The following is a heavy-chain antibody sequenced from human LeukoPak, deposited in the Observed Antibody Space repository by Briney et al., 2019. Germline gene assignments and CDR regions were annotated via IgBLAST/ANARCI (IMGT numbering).Heavy chain of an antibody. J-gene: IGHJ4*02. Sequence: GGSLRLSCTASGFTFSNYGMTWVRQAPDKGLEWVSVISYGSGDSTYYTDSVKGRFTISRDNSKNTVYLQMNSLRVEDTAVYYCAPRGIAAYWGQGTLVTVSS. CDR1: GFTFSNYG. V-gene: IGHV3-23*01. D-gene: IGHD6-25*01. CDR2: ISYGSGDST. CDR3: APRGIAAY.